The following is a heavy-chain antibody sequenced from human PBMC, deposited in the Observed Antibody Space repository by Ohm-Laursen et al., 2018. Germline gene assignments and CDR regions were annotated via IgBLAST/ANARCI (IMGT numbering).Heavy chain of an antibody. CDR2: ISYSGTS. CDR3: ARGVTTYDFWSGPTYYFDY. CDR1: GGSISPHY. V-gene: IGHV4-59*11. Sequence: TLSLTCTVSGGSISPHYWSWIRQSPEKGLEWIGYISYSGTSEHNPSLKGRVTMSVDTSKNQFSLKLSSVTAADTAVYYCARGVTTYDFWSGPTYYFDYWGQGTLVTVSS. D-gene: IGHD3-3*01. J-gene: IGHJ4*02.